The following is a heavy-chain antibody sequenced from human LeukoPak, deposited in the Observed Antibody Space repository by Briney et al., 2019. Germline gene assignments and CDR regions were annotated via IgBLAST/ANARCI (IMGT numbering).Heavy chain of an antibody. CDR3: ARDFSPYTNGWYAGY. D-gene: IGHD6-19*01. CDR1: GFTFSSYT. CDR2: INNRGSST. V-gene: IGHV3-23*01. Sequence: GGSLRLSCAASGFTFSSYTMSWVRQAPGEGLEWLSAINNRGSSTYYADSVRGRFTISRDNSKDTLYLQMNSLRAEDTAVYYCARDFSPYTNGWYAGYWGQGTLVTVSS. J-gene: IGHJ4*02.